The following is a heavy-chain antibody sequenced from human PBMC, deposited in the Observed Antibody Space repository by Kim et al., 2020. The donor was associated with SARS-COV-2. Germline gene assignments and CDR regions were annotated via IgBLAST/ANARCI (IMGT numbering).Heavy chain of an antibody. V-gene: IGHV3-7*01. CDR2: IKQDGSEK. Sequence: GGSLRLSCAASGFTFSSYWMSWVRQAPGKGLEWVANIKQDGSEKYYVDSVKGRFTISRDNAKNPLYLQMNSLRAEDTAVYYCARDHFVLLLWFGELFDYWGQGTLVTVSP. D-gene: IGHD3-10*01. J-gene: IGHJ4*02. CDR1: GFTFSSYW. CDR3: ARDHFVLLLWFGELFDY.